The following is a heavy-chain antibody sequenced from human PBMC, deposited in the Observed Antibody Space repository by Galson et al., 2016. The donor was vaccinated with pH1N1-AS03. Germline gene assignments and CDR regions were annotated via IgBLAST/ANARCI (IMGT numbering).Heavy chain of an antibody. D-gene: IGHD4-17*01. Sequence: LSLTCTVSSGSISSSSYYWGWIRQPPGKGLEWIASIYYLGYTYDNPSLKSRVTISVDTSKNQFSLRLSSVTAADTAVYYCARHSGVTTTVTKAFDIWGRGTMVTVSS. CDR2: IYYLGYT. CDR3: ARHSGVTTTVTKAFDI. J-gene: IGHJ3*02. V-gene: IGHV4-39*07. CDR1: SGSISSSSYY.